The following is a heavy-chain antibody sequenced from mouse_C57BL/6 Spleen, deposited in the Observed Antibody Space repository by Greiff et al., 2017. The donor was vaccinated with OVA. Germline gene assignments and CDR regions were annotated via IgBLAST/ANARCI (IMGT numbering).Heavy chain of an antibody. D-gene: IGHD2-3*01. V-gene: IGHV1-55*01. CDR3: ARLYDCYKAFAY. CDR1: GYTFTSYW. Sequence: VQLQQPGAELVKPGASVKMSCKASGYTFTSYWITWVKQRPGQGLEWIGDIYPGSGSINYNEKFKSKATLTLYTSSSTAYMQLSSLTSEDSALYYCARLYDCYKAFAYWGQGTLVTFSA. CDR2: IYPGSGSI. J-gene: IGHJ3*01.